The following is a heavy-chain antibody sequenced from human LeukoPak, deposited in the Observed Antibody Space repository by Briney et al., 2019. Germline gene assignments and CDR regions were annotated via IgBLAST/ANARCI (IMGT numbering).Heavy chain of an antibody. CDR1: GYTFSNFG. CDR2: ISGNNDNP. V-gene: IGHV1-18*01. D-gene: IGHD2-2*01. Sequence: ASVKVSRKPSGYTFSNFGISWVRQAPGQGLEWMGWISGNNDNPNYGQNFQGRFTVTSDSSTSTAYMELRNLRSDDTAVYYCAREGTSTDDYWGQGTLVTVSS. CDR3: AREGTSTDDY. J-gene: IGHJ4*02.